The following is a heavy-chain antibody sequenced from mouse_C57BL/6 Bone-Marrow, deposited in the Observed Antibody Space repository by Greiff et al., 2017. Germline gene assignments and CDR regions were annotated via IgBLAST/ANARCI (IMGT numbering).Heavy chain of an antibody. J-gene: IGHJ1*03. CDR1: GYTFTSYW. CDR3: AREGLRRDWYFDV. CDR2: IDPSESYT. Sequence: QVQLQQPGAELVMPGASVKLSCKASGYTFTSYWMHWVKQRPGQGLEWIGEIDPSESYTNYNQKFKGKSTLTVDKSSSTAYMQLSSLTSEDSAVYYCAREGLRRDWYFDVWGTGTTVTVSS. D-gene: IGHD2-4*01. V-gene: IGHV1-69*01.